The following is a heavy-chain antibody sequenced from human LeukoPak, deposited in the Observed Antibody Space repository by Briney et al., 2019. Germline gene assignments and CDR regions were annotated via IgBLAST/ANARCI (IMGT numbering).Heavy chain of an antibody. Sequence: GGSLGLSCAASGFTFSSYAMSWVRQAPGKGLEWVSAISGSGGSTYYADSVKGRFTISRDNSKNTLYLQMNSLRAEDTAVYYCAKKSRQWLTPSDYWGQGTLVTVSS. V-gene: IGHV3-23*01. CDR2: ISGSGGST. CDR1: GFTFSSYA. D-gene: IGHD6-19*01. J-gene: IGHJ4*02. CDR3: AKKSRQWLTPSDY.